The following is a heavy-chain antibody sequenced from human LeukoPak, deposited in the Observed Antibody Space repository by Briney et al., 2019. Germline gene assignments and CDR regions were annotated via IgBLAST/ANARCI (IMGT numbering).Heavy chain of an antibody. Sequence: PGGSLRLSCAASGFTFSSYSMNWVRQAPGKGLEWVSSISSSSSYIYYADSVKGRFTISRDNAKNSLYLQMNSLRAEDTAVYYCASDLAAAGIKANYWGQGTLVTVSS. J-gene: IGHJ4*02. CDR1: GFTFSSYS. V-gene: IGHV3-21*01. CDR2: ISSSSSYI. CDR3: ASDLAAAGIKANY. D-gene: IGHD6-13*01.